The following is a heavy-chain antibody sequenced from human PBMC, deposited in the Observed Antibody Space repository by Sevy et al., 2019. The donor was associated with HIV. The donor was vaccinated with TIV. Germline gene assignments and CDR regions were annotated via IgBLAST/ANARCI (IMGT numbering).Heavy chain of an antibody. CDR1: GYSFTSYW. Sequence: GESLKISCKGSGYSFTSYWIGWVRQMPGKGLEWMGIIYPGDSDTRYSPSFQGQVTISADKSISTAYLQWSSLKASDTAMYYCARVGYLGYCSSTSCQGFDYWGQGTLVTVSS. D-gene: IGHD2-2*01. J-gene: IGHJ4*02. CDR2: IYPGDSDT. V-gene: IGHV5-51*01. CDR3: ARVGYLGYCSSTSCQGFDY.